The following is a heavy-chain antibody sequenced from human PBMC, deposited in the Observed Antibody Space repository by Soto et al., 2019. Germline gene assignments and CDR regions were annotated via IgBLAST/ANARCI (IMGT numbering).Heavy chain of an antibody. V-gene: IGHV3-23*01. CDR3: AKRQSFDFWSGYLPFFDY. D-gene: IGHD3-3*01. Sequence: GGSLRLSCSASAINFRSDAMSWVRQAPGKGLEWVSAVGGSGSDTYYADSVKGRFTIARYDSKNTLYLHMSSLIVYDTAIYYCAKRQSFDFWSGYLPFFDYWGQGTPVTVSS. J-gene: IGHJ4*02. CDR2: VGGSGSDT. CDR1: AINFRSDA.